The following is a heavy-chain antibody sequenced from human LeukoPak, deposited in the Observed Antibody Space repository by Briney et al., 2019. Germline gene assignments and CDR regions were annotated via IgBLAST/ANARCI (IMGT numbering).Heavy chain of an antibody. CDR2: ISGGGGST. D-gene: IGHD3-10*01. J-gene: IGHJ5*02. V-gene: IGHV3-23*01. CDR3: AKGRILVRGVIAT. Sequence: GGSLRLSCAASGFTFSSYAMSWVRQAPGKGLEWVSAISGGGGSTYYADSVKGRFTISRDNSKNTLYLQMNSLRAEDTAVYYCAKGRILVRGVIATWGQGTLVTVSS. CDR1: GFTFSSYA.